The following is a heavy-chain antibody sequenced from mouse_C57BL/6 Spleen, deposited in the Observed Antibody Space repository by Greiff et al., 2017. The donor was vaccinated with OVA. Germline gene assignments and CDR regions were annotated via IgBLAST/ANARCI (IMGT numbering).Heavy chain of an antibody. J-gene: IGHJ3*01. V-gene: IGHV3-6*01. CDR2: ISYDGSN. CDR3: AREWDYYGSSYWFAY. CDR1: GYSITSGYY. Sequence: DVKLQESGPGLVKPSQSLSLTCSVTGYSITSGYYWNWIRQFPGNKLEWMGYISYDGSNNYNPSLKNRISITRDTSKNQFFLKLNSVTTEDTATYYCAREWDYYGSSYWFAYWGQGTLVTVSA. D-gene: IGHD1-1*01.